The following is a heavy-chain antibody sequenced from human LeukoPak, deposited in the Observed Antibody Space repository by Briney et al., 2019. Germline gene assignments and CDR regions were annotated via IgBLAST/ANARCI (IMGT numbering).Heavy chain of an antibody. CDR2: IYHSGST. D-gene: IGHD3/OR15-3a*01. V-gene: IGHV4-30-2*01. CDR1: GASISSGSYS. Sequence: SETLSLTCAVSGASISSGSYSWSWIRQPPGKGLEWIGYIYHSGSTYDNPSLSSRVTISVDRSKNQFSLKLSSVTAADTAVYYCARSGYYTVGTFDIWGQGTMVTVSS. J-gene: IGHJ3*02. CDR3: ARSGYYTVGTFDI.